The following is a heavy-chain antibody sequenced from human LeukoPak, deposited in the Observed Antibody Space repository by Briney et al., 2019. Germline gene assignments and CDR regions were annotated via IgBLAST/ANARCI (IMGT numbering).Heavy chain of an antibody. D-gene: IGHD2-2*01. J-gene: IGHJ4*02. V-gene: IGHV3-21*05. Sequence: GSLRLSCAASGFSFSLYAMNGVREAPGKGLEWISYINSGGDDIHYAASVRGRFTISGDDAGNTLFLQLSSLRAEDTAVYYCARDTIQPGLIDDWGQGTLVTVSS. CDR3: ARDTIQPGLIDD. CDR2: INSGGDDI. CDR1: GFSFSLYA.